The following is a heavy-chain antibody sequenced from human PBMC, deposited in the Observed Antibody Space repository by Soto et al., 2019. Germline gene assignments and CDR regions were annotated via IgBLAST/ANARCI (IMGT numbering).Heavy chain of an antibody. D-gene: IGHD1-7*01. CDR1: EFTFRSYW. CDR2: ISGDGSST. J-gene: IGHJ3*01. V-gene: IGHV3-74*01. CDR3: ARSLPGTYGAFDL. Sequence: EVQLVDSGGGLVQPGGSLRLSCAASEFTFRSYWMHWVRQIPGKGLVWVSGISGDGSSTTYADSVRGRFPISRDNAKNTVYLQMDSLRAEDTAVYYCARSLPGTYGAFDLWGQGTMVTVSS.